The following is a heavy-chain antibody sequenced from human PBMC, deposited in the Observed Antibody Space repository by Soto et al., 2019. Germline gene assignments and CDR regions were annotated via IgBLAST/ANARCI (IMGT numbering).Heavy chain of an antibody. CDR1: GYTFNNYG. V-gene: IGHV1-18*01. D-gene: IGHD4-17*01. CDR3: ARDRPTVTASPSYYYMDF. CDR2: ISIYYGYT. Sequence: ASVKVSCKASGYTFNNYGITWVRQAPGQGLEWMGWISIYYGYTNQAQKLQGRLTMTTDKSTNTAYMELRSLRSDDTAVYYCARDRPTVTASPSYYYMDFWGKGTTVTVSS. J-gene: IGHJ6*03.